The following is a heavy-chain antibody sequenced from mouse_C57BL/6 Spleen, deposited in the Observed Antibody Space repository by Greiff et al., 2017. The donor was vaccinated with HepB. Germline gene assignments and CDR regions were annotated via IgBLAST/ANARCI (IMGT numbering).Heavy chain of an antibody. CDR1: GYTFTSYW. J-gene: IGHJ3*01. CDR2: IDPSDSET. V-gene: IGHV1-52*01. CDR3: AREGYYGNFAWFAY. Sequence: VQLQQPGAELVRPGSSVKLSCKASGYTFTSYWMHWVKQRPIQGLEWIGNIDPSDSETHYNQKFKDKATLTVDKSSSTASMQLSSLTSEDSAVYYCAREGYYGNFAWFAYWGQGTLVTVSA. D-gene: IGHD2-1*01.